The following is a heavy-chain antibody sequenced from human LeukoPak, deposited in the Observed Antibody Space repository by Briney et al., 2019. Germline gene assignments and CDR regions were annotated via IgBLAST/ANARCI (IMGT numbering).Heavy chain of an antibody. J-gene: IGHJ4*02. Sequence: ASVKVSCKVSGYTLTELSMHWVRQAPGKGLEWMGGFDPEDGETIYAQKFQGRVTMTEDTSTDTAYMELSSLRSEDTAVYYCATDLEPSGWTNNFDHWGQGTLVTVSS. CDR1: GYTLTELS. V-gene: IGHV1-24*01. CDR2: FDPEDGET. CDR3: ATDLEPSGWTNNFDH. D-gene: IGHD6-19*01.